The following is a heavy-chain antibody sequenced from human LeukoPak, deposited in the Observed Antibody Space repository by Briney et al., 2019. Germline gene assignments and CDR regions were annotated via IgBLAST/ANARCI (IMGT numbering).Heavy chain of an antibody. V-gene: IGHV3-23*01. CDR3: AKDDAWLQYEN. Sequence: GGSLRLSCAASGFTFSSYAMSWVRQAPGKGLEWVSVISGSGGITYYADSVKGRFTISRDNSRNTVSLQMNYLRAEDTAIYYCAKDDAWLQYENWGQGILVTVSS. D-gene: IGHD5-24*01. CDR1: GFTFSSYA. CDR2: ISGSGGIT. J-gene: IGHJ4*02.